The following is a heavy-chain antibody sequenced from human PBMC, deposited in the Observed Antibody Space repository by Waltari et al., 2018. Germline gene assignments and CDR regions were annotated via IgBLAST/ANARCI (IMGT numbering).Heavy chain of an antibody. CDR1: GGSFSGYY. CDR3: ARREDDYGDPDDAFDI. J-gene: IGHJ3*02. Sequence: VQLQQWGAGLLKPSETLSLTCAVYGGSFSGYYWSWIRQPPGKGLEWIGEINHSGSTNYNPSLKSRVTISVDTSKNQFSLKLSSVTAADTAVYYCARREDDYGDPDDAFDIWGQGTMVTVSS. V-gene: IGHV4-34*01. CDR2: INHSGST. D-gene: IGHD4-17*01.